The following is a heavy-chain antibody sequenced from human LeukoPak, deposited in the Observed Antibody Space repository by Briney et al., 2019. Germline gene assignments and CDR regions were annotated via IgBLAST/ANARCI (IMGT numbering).Heavy chain of an antibody. V-gene: IGHV3-21*01. J-gene: IGHJ4*02. CDR3: ASPTSSSSSTLFDY. CDR1: GFTFSSYS. Sequence: GGSLRLSCAASGFTFSSYSMNWVRQAPGKGLEWVSSISSSSSYIYYADSVKGRFTISRDNAKNSLYLQMNSLRAEDTAVYYCASPTSSSSSTLFDYWGQGTLVTVSS. CDR2: ISSSSSYI. D-gene: IGHD6-13*01.